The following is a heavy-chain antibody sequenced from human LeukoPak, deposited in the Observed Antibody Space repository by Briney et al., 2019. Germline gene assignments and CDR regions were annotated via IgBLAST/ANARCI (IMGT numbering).Heavy chain of an antibody. V-gene: IGHV4-34*01. Sequence: SETLSLTCAVYGGSFSGYYWSWIRQPPGKGLEWIGEINHSGSTNYNPPLKSRVTISVDTSKNQFSLKLSSVTAADTAVYYCARVLTTVTLFDYWGQRTLVTVSS. CDR3: ARVLTTVTLFDY. CDR2: INHSGST. J-gene: IGHJ4*02. CDR1: GGSFSGYY. D-gene: IGHD4-17*01.